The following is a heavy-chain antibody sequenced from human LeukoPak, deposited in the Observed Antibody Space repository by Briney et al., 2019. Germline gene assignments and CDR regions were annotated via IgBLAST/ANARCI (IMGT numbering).Heavy chain of an antibody. J-gene: IGHJ6*03. Sequence: SETLSLTCTVSGGSISGYFWTWIRQAAGKGLEWIGRIYTSGSTKYNPFLKSRVTISLDMSKNQFSLKLTSVTAADTAVYYCARGYSTGSKSFSLYYYMDVWGKGTTVTV. CDR3: ARGYSTGSKSFSLYYYMDV. CDR2: IYTSGST. D-gene: IGHD2-8*02. CDR1: GGSISGYF. V-gene: IGHV4-4*07.